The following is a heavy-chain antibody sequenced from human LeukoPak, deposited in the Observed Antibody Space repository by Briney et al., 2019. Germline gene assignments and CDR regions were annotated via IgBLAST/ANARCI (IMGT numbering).Heavy chain of an antibody. Sequence: SETLSLTCTASGYSISSGYYWGWIRQPPGKGLEGIGSIYHSGSTYYNPSLKSRVTISVDTSKNQFSLKLTSVTAADTAVYYCARPYDSSGYYLKHWGQGTLVTVSS. CDR3: ARPYDSSGYYLKH. CDR1: GYSISSGYY. CDR2: IYHSGST. V-gene: IGHV4-38-2*02. D-gene: IGHD3-22*01. J-gene: IGHJ4*02.